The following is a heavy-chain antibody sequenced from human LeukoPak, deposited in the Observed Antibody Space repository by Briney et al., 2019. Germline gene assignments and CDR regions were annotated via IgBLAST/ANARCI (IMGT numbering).Heavy chain of an antibody. V-gene: IGHV3-49*04. CDR1: GFTFGDYA. CDR2: IQAKSYGGAT. J-gene: IGHJ4*02. Sequence: GRSLRLACSTSGFTFGDYAMSWVRQAPGKGLEWVGFIQAKSYGGATKYAASVNGRFSISRDDSQSIANLQMNDLKTEDTAVYYCTRAPHPRCSSSGCYLDYWGQGTLVTVSS. D-gene: IGHD2-2*01. CDR3: TRAPHPRCSSSGCYLDY.